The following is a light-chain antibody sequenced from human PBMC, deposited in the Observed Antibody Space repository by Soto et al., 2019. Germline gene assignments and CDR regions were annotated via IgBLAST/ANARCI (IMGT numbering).Light chain of an antibody. CDR2: AAS. V-gene: IGKV1-39*01. J-gene: IGKJ1*01. CDR3: QQSYSSPRT. CDR1: QSIRSS. Sequence: DIQMTQSPSSLSASVADRVTITCRASQSIRSSLNWYQQKPGKAPKLLIYAASSLQSGVPSRFSGSGYGTDFTLTITSLQSEDFAIYYCQQSYSSPRTFGQGTKVDIK.